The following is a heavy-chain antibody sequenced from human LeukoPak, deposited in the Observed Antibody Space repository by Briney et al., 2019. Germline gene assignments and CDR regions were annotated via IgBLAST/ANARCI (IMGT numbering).Heavy chain of an antibody. CDR1: GFTFSHYS. CDR2: IRFTGSYI. V-gene: IGHV3-21*01. CDR3: TRAGPRRVGYNSDY. J-gene: IGHJ4*02. Sequence: MTGGSLRLSCVASGFTFSHYSMNWVRQAPGKGLEWVSSIRFTGSYIYYADSVKGRFTISRDDAKNLLSLQMISLRAEDTAVYYCTRAGPRRVGYNSDYWGQGTLVTVSS. D-gene: IGHD5-24*01.